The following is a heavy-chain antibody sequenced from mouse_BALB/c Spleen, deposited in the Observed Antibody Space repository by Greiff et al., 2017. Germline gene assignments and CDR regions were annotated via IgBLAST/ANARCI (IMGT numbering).Heavy chain of an antibody. CDR3: ARNGNYGYAMDY. Sequence: EVKLQESGPELVKPGASVKISCKASGYTFTDYNMHWVKQSHGKSLEWIGYIYPYNGGTGYNQKFKSKATLTVDNSSSTAYMELRSLTSEDSAVYYCARNGNYGYAMDYWGQGTSVTVSS. CDR2: IYPYNGGT. D-gene: IGHD2-1*01. V-gene: IGHV1S29*02. J-gene: IGHJ4*01. CDR1: GYTFTDYN.